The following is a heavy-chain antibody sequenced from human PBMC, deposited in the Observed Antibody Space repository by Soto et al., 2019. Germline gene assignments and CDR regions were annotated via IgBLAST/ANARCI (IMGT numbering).Heavy chain of an antibody. D-gene: IGHD3-22*01. CDR3: ATEKHYFDTGGYYY. CDR1: GFTFSSYS. Sequence: EVQLVESGGGLVKPGGSLSLACAASGFTFSSYSMNWVRQAPGKGLEWVSSISSSSSYIYYADSVKGRFTISRDNAKNSLYLQMNSLRAEDTAVYYCATEKHYFDTGGYYYWGQGTLVTVSS. CDR2: ISSSSSYI. V-gene: IGHV3-21*01. J-gene: IGHJ4*02.